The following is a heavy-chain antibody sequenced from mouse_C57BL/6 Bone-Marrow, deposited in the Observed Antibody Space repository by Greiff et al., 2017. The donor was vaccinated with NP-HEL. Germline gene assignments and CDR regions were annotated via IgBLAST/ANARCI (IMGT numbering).Heavy chain of an antibody. CDR1: GYTFTSYW. J-gene: IGHJ1*03. Sequence: VKLQQPGTELVKPGASVKLSCKASGYTFTSYWMHWVKQRPGQGLEWIGNINPSNGGTNYNEKFKSKATLTVDKSSSTAYMQLSSLTSEDSAVYYCAREEDFIRPYYGSSDWYFDVWGTGTTVTVSS. CDR3: AREEDFIRPYYGSSDWYFDV. V-gene: IGHV1-53*01. D-gene: IGHD1-1*01. CDR2: INPSNGGT.